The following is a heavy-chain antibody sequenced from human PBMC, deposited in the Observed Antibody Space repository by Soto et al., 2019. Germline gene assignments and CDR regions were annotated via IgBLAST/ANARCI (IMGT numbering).Heavy chain of an antibody. Sequence: QVQLVQSGAEVKKPGSSVKVSCKASGGTFSSYAISWVRQAPGQGLEWMGGIIPIFGTANYAQKFQGRVTITADESTSTAYMELSSLRSEDTAVYYCARGPKWGMITFRGAFYYWGQGTLVTVSS. CDR3: ARGPKWGMITFRGAFYY. V-gene: IGHV1-69*12. CDR2: IIPIFGTA. J-gene: IGHJ4*02. CDR1: GGTFSSYA. D-gene: IGHD3-16*01.